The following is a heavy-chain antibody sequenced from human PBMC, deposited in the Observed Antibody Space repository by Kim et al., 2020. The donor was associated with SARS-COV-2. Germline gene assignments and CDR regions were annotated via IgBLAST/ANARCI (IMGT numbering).Heavy chain of an antibody. CDR2: IYYSGST. D-gene: IGHD5-12*01. CDR1: GGSISSGGYY. CDR3: ARDASEKMATNPYYFDY. Sequence: SETLSLTCTVSGGSISSGGYYWSWIRQHPGKGLEWIGYIYYSGSTYYNPSLKSRVTISVDTSKNQFSLKLSSVTAADTAVYYCARDASEKMATNPYYFDYWCQGTLVTVSS. J-gene: IGHJ4*02. V-gene: IGHV4-31*02.